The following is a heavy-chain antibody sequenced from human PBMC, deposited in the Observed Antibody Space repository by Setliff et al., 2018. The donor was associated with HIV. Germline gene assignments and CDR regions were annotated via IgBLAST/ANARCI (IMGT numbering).Heavy chain of an antibody. Sequence: ASVQDSCQTSGSDCRRYGIAWVRQVPGHGLEWMGWVSIHNDNTTYAQKFQGRVTMTTDTSTTTAYMELRSLTSDDTAAYYCARDRAYRSSQAYVDALTPLDYWGQGTLVTVSS. D-gene: IGHD4-17*01. CDR1: GSDCRRYG. CDR3: ARDRAYRSSQAYVDALTPLDY. CDR2: VSIHNDNT. V-gene: IGHV1-18*01. J-gene: IGHJ4*02.